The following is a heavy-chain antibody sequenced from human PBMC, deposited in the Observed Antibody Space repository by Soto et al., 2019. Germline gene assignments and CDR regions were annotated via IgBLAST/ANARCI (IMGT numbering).Heavy chain of an antibody. J-gene: IGHJ1*01. CDR2: INAGNADT. CDR3: LRATHGET. V-gene: IGHV1-3*01. CDR1: GYTFTDYP. D-gene: IGHD2-8*01. Sequence: QVLLVQSGAEVKKPGASVKVSCKASGYTFTDYPIHWVRQAPGQGLEWMGWINAGNADTKYSQKFQDRAAITRDTAASTAYMELSSLRSEDTAVYYCLRATHGETWGRGTLVTVSS.